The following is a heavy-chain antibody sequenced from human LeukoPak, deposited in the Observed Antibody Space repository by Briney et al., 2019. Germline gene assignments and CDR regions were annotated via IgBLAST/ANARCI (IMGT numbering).Heavy chain of an antibody. CDR2: ISSNGGST. V-gene: IGHV3-64D*06. CDR1: GFIVSSYA. Sequence: PGGSLRLSCSASGFIVSSYAMHWVRQAPGKGLEFVSGISSNGGSTYYADSVKARFTMSRDNSKNALYLQMSSLRAEDTAVYYCVKRLNNYFDYWGEGTLVTVSS. J-gene: IGHJ4*02. D-gene: IGHD4/OR15-4a*01. CDR3: VKRLNNYFDY.